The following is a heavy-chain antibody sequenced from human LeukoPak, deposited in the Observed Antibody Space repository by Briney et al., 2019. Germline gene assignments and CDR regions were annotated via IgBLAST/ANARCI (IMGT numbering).Heavy chain of an antibody. J-gene: IGHJ4*02. CDR3: AEDWTTVVTPKGYYFDS. CDR2: ISTTGGST. D-gene: IGHD4-23*01. V-gene: IGHV3-23*01. Sequence: SGGSLRLSCAASGFSFNNYAMSWVRQAPGKGLEWVSAISTTGGSTYYADSVKGRFTVSRDNSKNTLSLQMDSLRVEDTALYYCAEDWTTVVTPKGYYFDSWGQGTLVTVSS. CDR1: GFSFNNYA.